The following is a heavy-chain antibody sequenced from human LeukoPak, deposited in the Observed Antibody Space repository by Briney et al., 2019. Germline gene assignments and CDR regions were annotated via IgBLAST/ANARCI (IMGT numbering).Heavy chain of an antibody. Sequence: GSLRLSCAASGFTFSSYSMNWVRQAPGKGLEWVSSISSSSSYIYYADSVKGRFTISRDNSKNTLYLQMNSLRAEDTAVYYCALHPRIAAAGTGPDYWGQGTLVTVSS. CDR2: ISSSSSYI. CDR1: GFTFSSYS. J-gene: IGHJ4*02. D-gene: IGHD6-13*01. V-gene: IGHV3-21*04. CDR3: ALHPRIAAAGTGPDY.